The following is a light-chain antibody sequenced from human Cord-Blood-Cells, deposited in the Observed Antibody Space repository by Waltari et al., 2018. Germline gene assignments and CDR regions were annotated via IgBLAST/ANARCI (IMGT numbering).Light chain of an antibody. CDR2: QDG. CDR3: QAWDSSTYV. Sequence: SYELTQPPSVSVAPGQTARITCPGDKLGDKYACWYQQKPGHAPLHGIHQDGERPSGLPERFSASNSGNTASLTISGTQAMDEADYYCQAWDSSTYVFGTGTKVTVL. CDR1: KLGDKY. J-gene: IGLJ1*01. V-gene: IGLV3-1*01.